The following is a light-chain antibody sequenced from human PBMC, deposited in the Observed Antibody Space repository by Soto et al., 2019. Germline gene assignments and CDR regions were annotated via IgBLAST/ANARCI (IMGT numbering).Light chain of an antibody. J-gene: IGKJ1*01. V-gene: IGKV3-15*01. CDR3: QQYNNWWT. CDR1: QSVSSS. CDR2: GAS. Sequence: EIVMTQSPATLSVSPGERATLSCRASQSVSSSLAWYQQKPGQAPRLLIYGASTRATGFPARFSGSGSGTESTLTISSLQSEDFAVYYCQQYNNWWTFGQGTKVDIK.